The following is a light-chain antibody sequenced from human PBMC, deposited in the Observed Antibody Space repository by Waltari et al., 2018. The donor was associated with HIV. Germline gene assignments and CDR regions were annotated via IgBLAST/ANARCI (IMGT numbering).Light chain of an antibody. V-gene: IGLV1-40*01. Sequence: QSVLTQPPSVSGAPGQRVTISCTGSSSNIGAGYDVPWYQQLPGTAPKLLIYGNINRPSGVPDRFSGSKSGTSASLAITGLQAEDEADYYCQSYDSSLSGPVVFGGGTKLTVL. CDR3: QSYDSSLSGPVV. J-gene: IGLJ2*01. CDR1: SSNIGAGYD. CDR2: GNI.